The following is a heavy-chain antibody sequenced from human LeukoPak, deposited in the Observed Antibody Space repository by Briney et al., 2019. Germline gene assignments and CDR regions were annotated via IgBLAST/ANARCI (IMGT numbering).Heavy chain of an antibody. CDR2: LSGSGGST. CDR1: GFTFSSYE. J-gene: IGHJ4*02. D-gene: IGHD4-17*01. V-gene: IGHV3-23*01. Sequence: GSLRLSCAASGFTFSSYEMNWVRQAPGKGLEWVSGLSGSGGSTYYADSVRGRFTISRDNSKNTLYLQMNSLRAEDTAVYYCAKDTDYGDYGRIYFFDYWGQGTLVTVSS. CDR3: AKDTDYGDYGRIYFFDY.